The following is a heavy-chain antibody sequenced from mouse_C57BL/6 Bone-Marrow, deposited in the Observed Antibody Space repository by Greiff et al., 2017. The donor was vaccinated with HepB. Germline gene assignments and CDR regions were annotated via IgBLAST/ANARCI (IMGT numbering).Heavy chain of an antibody. J-gene: IGHJ4*01. V-gene: IGHV5-12*01. CDR1: GFTFSDYY. CDR2: ISNGGGST. Sequence: DVKLVESGGGLVQPGGSLKLSCAASGFTFSDYYMYWVRQTPEKRLEWVAYISNGGGSTYYPDTVKGRFTISRDNAKNTLYLQMSRLKSEDTAMYYCARGGYGYDVDYAMDYWGQGTSVTVSS. D-gene: IGHD2-2*01. CDR3: ARGGYGYDVDYAMDY.